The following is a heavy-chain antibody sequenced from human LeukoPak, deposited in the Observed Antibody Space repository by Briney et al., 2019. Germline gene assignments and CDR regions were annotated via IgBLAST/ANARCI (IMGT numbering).Heavy chain of an antibody. V-gene: IGHV4-59*01. Sequence: GSLRLSCAASGFTFSSYAMSWVRQPPGKGLEWIGYIHYSGSTNYNPSLKSRLTISIDTSKNQFSLKLSSVTAADTAVYYCASHSVGAPTRFDYWGQGTLVSVSS. CDR3: ASHSVGAPTRFDY. D-gene: IGHD1-26*01. CDR2: IHYSGST. J-gene: IGHJ4*02. CDR1: GFTFSSYA.